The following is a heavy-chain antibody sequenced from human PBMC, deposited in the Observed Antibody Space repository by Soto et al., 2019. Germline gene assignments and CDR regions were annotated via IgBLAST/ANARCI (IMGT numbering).Heavy chain of an antibody. Sequence: QMQLVQSGAEVKKTGSSVKVSCKASGYTFTYRYLHWVRQAPGQALEWMGWITPFNGNTNYAQKFQDRVTITRDRSMSTAYMELSSLRSEDTAMYYCARSGSGSYPLPFDYWGQGTLVTVSS. J-gene: IGHJ4*02. V-gene: IGHV1-45*02. D-gene: IGHD1-26*01. CDR3: ARSGSGSYPLPFDY. CDR2: ITPFNGNT. CDR1: GYTFTYRY.